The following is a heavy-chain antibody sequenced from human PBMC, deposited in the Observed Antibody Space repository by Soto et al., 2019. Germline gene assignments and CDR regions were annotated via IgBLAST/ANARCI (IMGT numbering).Heavy chain of an antibody. J-gene: IGHJ5*02. Sequence: QVQLVQSGAEVKKPGASVKVSCKASGYNFNSYTISWVRQAPGQGLEWMGRISAYNGNTNYAQKLQGRVTMPTDTSTSTAYMELRSLRSDDTAVYHCARVVGALGHWFDPWGQGTPVTVSS. CDR1: GYNFNSYT. CDR3: ARVVGALGHWFDP. D-gene: IGHD1-26*01. V-gene: IGHV1-18*01. CDR2: ISAYNGNT.